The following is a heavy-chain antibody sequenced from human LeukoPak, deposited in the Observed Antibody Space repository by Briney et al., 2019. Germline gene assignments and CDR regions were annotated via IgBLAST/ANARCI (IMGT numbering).Heavy chain of an antibody. CDR3: ARANDSSGSYNWFDP. Sequence: GGSLRLSCAASGFTFDDYGMSWVRQAPGKGLEWVSGINWSVGSTNYADSVKGRFTISRDNAKNSLYLQMNSLRAEDTAFYYCARANDSSGSYNWFDPWGQGTLVTVSS. J-gene: IGHJ5*02. CDR1: GFTFDDYG. D-gene: IGHD3-22*01. V-gene: IGHV3-20*04. CDR2: INWSVGST.